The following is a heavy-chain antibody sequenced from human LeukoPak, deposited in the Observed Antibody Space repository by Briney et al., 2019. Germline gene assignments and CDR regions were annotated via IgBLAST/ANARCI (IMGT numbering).Heavy chain of an antibody. D-gene: IGHD2-2*02. Sequence: PSETLSLTCTVSGGSISSSSYYWGWIRQPPGKGLEWIGEVNDSGGTNINPSLRSRVILSVDTSKNQFSLKLISVTAADTAVYYCARAGRCSSTSCYMNWFDPWGQGTLVTVSS. V-gene: IGHV4-39*07. CDR2: VNDSGGT. CDR1: GGSISSSSYY. J-gene: IGHJ5*02. CDR3: ARAGRCSSTSCYMNWFDP.